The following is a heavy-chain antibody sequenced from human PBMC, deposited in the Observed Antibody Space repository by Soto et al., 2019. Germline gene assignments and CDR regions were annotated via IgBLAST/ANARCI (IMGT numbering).Heavy chain of an antibody. CDR3: ARDRRGGSIAAHYYYYYMDV. D-gene: IGHD6-6*01. J-gene: IGHJ6*03. Sequence: PSETLSLTCPVSGGSISSYYWSWIRQPPGKGLEWIGYIYYSGSTNYNPSLKSRVTISVDTSKNQFSLKLSSVTAADTAVYYCARDRRGGSIAAHYYYYYMDVWGKGTTVTVSS. CDR2: IYYSGST. V-gene: IGHV4-59*01. CDR1: GGSISSYY.